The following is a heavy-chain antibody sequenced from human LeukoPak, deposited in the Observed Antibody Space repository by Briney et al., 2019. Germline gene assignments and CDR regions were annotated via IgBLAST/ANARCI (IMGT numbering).Heavy chain of an antibody. D-gene: IGHD2-2*01. CDR2: IWYDGSNK. V-gene: IGHV3-33*06. J-gene: IGHJ6*03. Sequence: GGSLRLSCAASGFTFRSYGMHWVRQAPGKGLEWVALIWYDGSNKYYADSVKGRFTISRDNSKNTLYLQMNSLRTEDTAVYYCAKDGSGYCSSTSCRYYMDVWGKGTTVTVSS. CDR1: GFTFRSYG. CDR3: AKDGSGYCSSTSCRYYMDV.